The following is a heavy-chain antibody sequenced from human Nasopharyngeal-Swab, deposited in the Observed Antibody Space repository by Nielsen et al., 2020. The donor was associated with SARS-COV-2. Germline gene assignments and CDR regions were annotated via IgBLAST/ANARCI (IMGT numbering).Heavy chain of an antibody. Sequence: GESLKISCAASGFTFSTYDMSWVRQAPGKGLEWVSGISGSGESTHYADSVKGRFTISRDNSKNTLYLQMNSLRAEDTAVYYCAKYSRGELRFIGYWGQGTLVTVSS. CDR2: ISGSGEST. CDR3: AKYSRGELRFIGY. CDR1: GFTFSTYD. J-gene: IGHJ4*02. D-gene: IGHD1-26*01. V-gene: IGHV3-23*01.